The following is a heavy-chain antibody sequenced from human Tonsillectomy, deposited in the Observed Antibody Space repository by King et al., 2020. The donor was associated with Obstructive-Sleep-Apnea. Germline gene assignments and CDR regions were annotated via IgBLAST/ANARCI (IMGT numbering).Heavy chain of an antibody. Sequence: VQLVESGGGLVQPGGSLRLSCAASGFTVSTNYLSWVRQAPGKGLEWVSLIYSGGSTYYPDSVKGRFTISRDNSKNTLYLQMNSLRAEDTAVYYCARITMGRGVIWGGRGTLGAGSP. J-gene: IGHJ4*02. D-gene: IGHD3-10*01. CDR1: GFTVSTNY. CDR3: ARITMGRGVIW. CDR2: IYSGGST. V-gene: IGHV3-66*01.